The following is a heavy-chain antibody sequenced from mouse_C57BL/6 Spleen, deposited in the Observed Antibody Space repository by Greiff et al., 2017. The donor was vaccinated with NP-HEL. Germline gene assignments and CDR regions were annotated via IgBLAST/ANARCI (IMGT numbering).Heavy chain of an antibody. CDR3: ARLITTVADYFDY. CDR1: GYTFTSYW. J-gene: IGHJ2*01. D-gene: IGHD1-1*01. CDR2: IDPSDSYT. Sequence: QVQLQQPGAELVMPGASVKLSCKASGYTFTSYWMHWVKQRPGQGLEWIGEIDPSDSYTNYNQKFKGKSTLTVDKSSSTAYMQLSSLTSEDSAVYYCARLITTVADYFDYWGQGTTLTVSS. V-gene: IGHV1-69*01.